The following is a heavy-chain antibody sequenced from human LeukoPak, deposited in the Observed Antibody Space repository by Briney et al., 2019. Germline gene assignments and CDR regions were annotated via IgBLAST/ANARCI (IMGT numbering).Heavy chain of an antibody. D-gene: IGHD6-19*01. V-gene: IGHV3-9*01. CDR2: ISWNSGSI. J-gene: IGHJ3*02. CDR1: GFIFTDYW. Sequence: GGSLRLSCAASGFIFTDYWMNWVRQAPEKGLEWVSGISWNSGSIGYADSVKGRFTISRDNAKNSLYLQMNSLRAEDTALYYCAKDYSSGWSDAFDIWGQGTMVTVSS. CDR3: AKDYSSGWSDAFDI.